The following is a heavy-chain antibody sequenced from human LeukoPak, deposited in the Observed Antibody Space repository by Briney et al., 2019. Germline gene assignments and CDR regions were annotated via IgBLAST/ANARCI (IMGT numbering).Heavy chain of an antibody. Sequence: SGGSLRLSCAPSVFIFSDYYMSWIRQAPGKGLEWISYISRGCDTIYYADSVKGRFTLSRDNAKDSLFLQMTNLRGEDTAIYCCARDLTGWVDYGGQGTLVTVSS. J-gene: IGHJ4*02. V-gene: IGHV3-11*01. CDR3: ARDLTGWVDY. CDR1: VFIFSDYY. D-gene: IGHD1-14*01. CDR2: ISRGCDTI.